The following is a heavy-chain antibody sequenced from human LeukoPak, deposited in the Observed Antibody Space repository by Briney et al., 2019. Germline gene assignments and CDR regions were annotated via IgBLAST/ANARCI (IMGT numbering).Heavy chain of an antibody. CDR3: ARGPTHPYYDFWSGYFYDAFDI. Sequence: ASVKASCKVSGYTLTELSMHWVRQAPGKGLEWMGGFDPEDGETIYAQKFQGRVTMTEDTSTDTAYMELSSLRSEDTAVYYCARGPTHPYYDFWSGYFYDAFDIWGQGTMVTVSS. D-gene: IGHD3-3*01. CDR1: GYTLTELS. V-gene: IGHV1-24*01. CDR2: FDPEDGET. J-gene: IGHJ3*02.